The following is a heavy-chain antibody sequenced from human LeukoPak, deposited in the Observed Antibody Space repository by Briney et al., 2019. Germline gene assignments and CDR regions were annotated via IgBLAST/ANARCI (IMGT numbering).Heavy chain of an antibody. CDR1: GGSISSYY. D-gene: IGHD3-22*01. Sequence: PSETLSLTCTVSGGSISSYYWSWIRQPPGKGLEWIGYIYYSGSTNYNPSLESRVTISVDTSKNQFSLKLSSVTAADTAVYYCARQDYYYDSSGYSPAFFDYWGQGTLVTVSS. CDR2: IYYSGST. V-gene: IGHV4-59*08. CDR3: ARQDYYYDSSGYSPAFFDY. J-gene: IGHJ4*02.